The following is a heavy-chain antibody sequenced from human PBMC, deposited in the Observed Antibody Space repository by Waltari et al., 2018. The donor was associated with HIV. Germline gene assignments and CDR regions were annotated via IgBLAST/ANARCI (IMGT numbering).Heavy chain of an antibody. J-gene: IGHJ6*02. CDR3: ARVKIVVVPAAIRILGMDV. D-gene: IGHD2-2*02. Sequence: QVQLQESGPGLVKPSQTLSLTCTVSGGSISSGSYYWSWIRQPAGKGLEWIGRIYTSGSTNYNPSLKSRVTISVDTSKNQFSLKLSSVTAADTAVYYCARVKIVVVPAAIRILGMDVWGQGTTVTVSS. CDR2: IYTSGST. CDR1: GGSISSGSYY. V-gene: IGHV4-61*02.